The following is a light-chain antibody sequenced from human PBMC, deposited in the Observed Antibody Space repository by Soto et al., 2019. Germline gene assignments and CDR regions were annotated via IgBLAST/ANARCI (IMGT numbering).Light chain of an antibody. CDR3: QQYNNWPRAT. CDR1: QSISSN. J-gene: IGKJ4*01. V-gene: IGKV3-15*01. CDR2: RTS. Sequence: EIVMTQSPATLSVSPGERATLSCRASQSISSNLAWYQQKPGQDPRLLMFRTSSRATGFPARFSGSGSGTEFNLTSSSLQSEDFGVYYWQQYNNWPRATFGGGTKVEIK.